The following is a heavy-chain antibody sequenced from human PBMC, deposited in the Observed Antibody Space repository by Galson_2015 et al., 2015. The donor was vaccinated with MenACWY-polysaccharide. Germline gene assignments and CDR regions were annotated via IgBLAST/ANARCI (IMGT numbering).Heavy chain of an antibody. Sequence: QSGAEVKKPGESLRISCTGFGYSFTTNWIGWVRQMPGKGLEWMGIIYPSDSDTRYSPSFQGQVTISADKSINTAYLQWSSLKASDTAMYYCARHYGARVDYWGQGTLVTVSS. D-gene: IGHD4/OR15-4a*01. CDR2: IYPSDSDT. J-gene: IGHJ4*02. CDR1: GYSFTTNW. CDR3: ARHYGARVDY. V-gene: IGHV5-51*01.